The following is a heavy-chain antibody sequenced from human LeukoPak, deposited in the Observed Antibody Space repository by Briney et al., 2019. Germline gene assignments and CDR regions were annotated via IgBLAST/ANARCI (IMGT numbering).Heavy chain of an antibody. CDR2: ISGSGGST. V-gene: IGHV3-23*01. J-gene: IGHJ6*03. CDR1: GFTFINAW. CDR3: AKHPGGNRRFYYYYMGV. D-gene: IGHD4-23*01. Sequence: PGGSLRLSCAASGFTFINAWMAWVRQAPGKGLEWVSAISGSGGSTYYADSVKGRFTISRDNSKNTLYLQMNSLRAEDTAVYYCAKHPGGNRRFYYYYMGVWGKGTTVTVSS.